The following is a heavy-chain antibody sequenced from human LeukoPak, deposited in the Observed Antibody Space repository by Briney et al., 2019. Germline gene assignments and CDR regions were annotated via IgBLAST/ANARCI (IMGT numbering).Heavy chain of an antibody. J-gene: IGHJ4*02. CDR1: GFTVSSAY. CDR2: IYIGGST. CDR3: ARLVVPAAMGGFDY. V-gene: IGHV3-53*01. D-gene: IGHD2-2*01. Sequence: PGGSLRLSCAASGFTVSSAYMTWVRQASGKGLEWVSVIYIGGSTYYADPVKGRFTISRDNSRNTLYLQMNSLRTEDTAVYYCARLVVPAAMGGFDYWGQGTLVTVSS.